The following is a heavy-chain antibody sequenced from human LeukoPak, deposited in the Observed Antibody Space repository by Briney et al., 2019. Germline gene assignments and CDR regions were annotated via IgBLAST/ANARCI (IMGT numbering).Heavy chain of an antibody. J-gene: IGHJ4*02. CDR1: GGSISSYY. D-gene: IGHD6-13*01. Sequence: SETLSLTCTVSGGSISSYYWSWIRQPPGKGLEWIGYIYYSWSTNYNPSLKSRGTISVDTSKNQFSLKLSSGTATDTAVYYCARGGLAAADFDYWGQGTLVTVSS. CDR2: IYYSWST. CDR3: ARGGLAAADFDY. V-gene: IGHV4-59*01.